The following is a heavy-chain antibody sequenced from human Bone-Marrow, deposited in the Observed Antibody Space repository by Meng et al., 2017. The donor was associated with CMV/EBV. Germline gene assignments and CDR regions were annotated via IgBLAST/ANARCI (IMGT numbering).Heavy chain of an antibody. V-gene: IGHV3-48*03. J-gene: IGHJ4*02. CDR2: ISSSGSTT. CDR3: AKRRSGWDQYFDY. CDR1: GFTFSSYE. Sequence: GGSLRLSCAASGFTFSSYEMNWVRQAPGKGLEWVSYISSSGSTTYYADSVKGRFTLSRDNSKNTLYLQMNSLRAEDTAVYYCAKRRSGWDQYFDYWGQGTLVTVSS. D-gene: IGHD6-19*01.